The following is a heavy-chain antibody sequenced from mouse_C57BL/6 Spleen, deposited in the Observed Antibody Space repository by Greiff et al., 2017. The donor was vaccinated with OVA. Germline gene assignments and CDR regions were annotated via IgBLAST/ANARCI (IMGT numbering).Heavy chain of an antibody. V-gene: IGHV1-82*01. CDR2: IYPGDGDT. CDR1: GYAFSSSW. CDR3: ARGGDGSGDMDY. Sequence: QVQLKESGPELVKPGASVKISCKASGYAFSSSWMNWVKQRPGKGLEWIGRIYPGDGDTNYNGKFKGKATLTADKSSSTAYMQLSSLTSEDSAVDFCARGGDGSGDMDYWGQGTAVTVSS. J-gene: IGHJ4*01. D-gene: IGHD1-1*02.